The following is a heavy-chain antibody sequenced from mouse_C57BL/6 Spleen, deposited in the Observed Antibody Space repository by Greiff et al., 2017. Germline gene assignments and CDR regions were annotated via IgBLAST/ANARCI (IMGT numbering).Heavy chain of an antibody. V-gene: IGHV5-17*01. D-gene: IGHD2-5*01. CDR2: ISSGSSTI. Sequence: EVKLVESGGGLVKPGGSLKLSCAASGFPFSDYGMHWVRQAPEKGLEWVAYISSGSSTIYYADTVKGRFTISRDNAKNTLFLQMTSLRSEDTAMYYCARRDYSNYGYFDYWGQGTTLTVSS. CDR3: ARRDYSNYGYFDY. J-gene: IGHJ2*01. CDR1: GFPFSDYG.